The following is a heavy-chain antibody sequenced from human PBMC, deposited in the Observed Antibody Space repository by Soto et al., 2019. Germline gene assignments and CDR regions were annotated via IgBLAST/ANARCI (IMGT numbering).Heavy chain of an antibody. CDR1: GFTFSSYA. CDR3: AIGGGSHSHLDY. J-gene: IGHJ4*02. D-gene: IGHD1-26*01. V-gene: IGHV3-30-3*01. Sequence: GGSLRLSCAASGFTFSSYAMHWVRQAPGKGLEWVAVISYDGSNKYYADSVKGRFTISRDNSKNTLYLQMNSLRAEDTAVYYCAIGGGSHSHLDYWGQGTLVTVSS. CDR2: ISYDGSNK.